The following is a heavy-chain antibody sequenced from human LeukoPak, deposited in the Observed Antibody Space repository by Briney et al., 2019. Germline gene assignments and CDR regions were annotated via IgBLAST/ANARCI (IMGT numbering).Heavy chain of an antibody. J-gene: IGHJ4*02. CDR1: GFTFSSFG. D-gene: IGHD3-22*01. V-gene: IGHV3-30*02. CDR2: ILYDGTKK. CDR3: ARSMPSQSQYYYEPSYCFDY. Sequence: GGSLRLSCAASGFTFSSFGMHWVRQAPGQGLEWVAFILYDGTKKYYADSVKGRFTISRDNSKNTLSLQMNSLRAEDTAVYYCARSMPSQSQYYYEPSYCFDYWGQGTLVTVSS.